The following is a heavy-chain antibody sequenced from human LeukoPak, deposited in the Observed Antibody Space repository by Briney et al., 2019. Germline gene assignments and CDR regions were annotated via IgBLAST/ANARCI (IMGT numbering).Heavy chain of an antibody. CDR2: IYYSGST. Sequence: SETLSLTCTVSGGSISSYYWSWIRQPPGKGLEWIGYIYYSGSTNYNPSLKSRVTISVDTSKNQFSLKLSSVTAADTAVYYCARAHDSSLLFDYWGQGTLVTVSS. CDR3: ARAHDSSLLFDY. CDR1: GGSISSYY. D-gene: IGHD3-3*01. V-gene: IGHV4-59*01. J-gene: IGHJ4*02.